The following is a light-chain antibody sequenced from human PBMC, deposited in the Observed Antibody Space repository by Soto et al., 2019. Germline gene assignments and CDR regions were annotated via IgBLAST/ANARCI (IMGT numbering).Light chain of an antibody. J-gene: IGKJ3*01. CDR3: QQTYSTLFT. Sequence: DIQMTQSPSALSASVGDRVTITCRASQSISRYLNGYQQKPGKAPEPLIYAASSLQSGVPSRFSGSGSGTDLTLTISNLQPEDFATYFCQQTYSTLFTFGPGTKVEIK. CDR1: QSISRY. V-gene: IGKV1-39*01. CDR2: AAS.